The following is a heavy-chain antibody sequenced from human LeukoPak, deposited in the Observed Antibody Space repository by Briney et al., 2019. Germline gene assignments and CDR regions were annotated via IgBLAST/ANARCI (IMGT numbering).Heavy chain of an antibody. Sequence: KPSETLSLTCTVSGGSISSSRHYWGWIRQPPGKGLEWIGNILYSGSTNYNPSLKSRVTISVDTSKNQFSLKLRSVTAADTAEYYCVRRVAGSGYRDYWGQGTLVTVSS. V-gene: IGHV4-39*01. CDR2: ILYSGST. CDR3: VRRVAGSGYRDY. CDR1: GGSISSSRHY. D-gene: IGHD3-22*01. J-gene: IGHJ4*02.